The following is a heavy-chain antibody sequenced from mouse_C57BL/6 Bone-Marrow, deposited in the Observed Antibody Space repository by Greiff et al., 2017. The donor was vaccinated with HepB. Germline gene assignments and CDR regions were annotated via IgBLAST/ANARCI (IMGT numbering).Heavy chain of an antibody. V-gene: IGHV5-6*02. CDR3: ARYDYDEGTYYFDY. D-gene: IGHD2-4*01. J-gene: IGHJ2*01. CDR2: ISSGGSYT. Sequence: EVKLVESGGDLVKPGGSLKLSCAASGFTFSSYGMSWVRQTPDKRLEWVATISSGGSYTYYPDSVKGRFTISRDNAKNTLYLQMSSLKSEDTAMYYCARYDYDEGTYYFDYWGQCTTLTVSS. CDR1: GFTFSSYG.